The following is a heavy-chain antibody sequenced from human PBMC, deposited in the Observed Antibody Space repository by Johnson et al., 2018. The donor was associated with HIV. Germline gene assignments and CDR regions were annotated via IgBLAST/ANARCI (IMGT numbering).Heavy chain of an antibody. J-gene: IGHJ3*02. CDR3: AKDIYGYDAFDI. D-gene: IGHD5-24*01. CDR2: ISDSGGST. Sequence: VQLVESGGGLVQPGGSLRLSCAASGFTFSSYAMNWVRQAPGKGLEWVAAISDSGGSTYFADSVKGQFTISRDDSTNTLYLQMHSLRTEDTALYYCAKDIYGYDAFDIWGQGTMVTVSS. V-gene: IGHV3-23*04. CDR1: GFTFSSYA.